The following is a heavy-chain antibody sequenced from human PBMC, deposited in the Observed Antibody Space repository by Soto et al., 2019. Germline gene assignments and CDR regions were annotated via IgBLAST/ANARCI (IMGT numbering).Heavy chain of an antibody. V-gene: IGHV3-23*01. CDR2: ISGSGDRT. J-gene: IGHJ4*02. CDR1: GFAFNTYA. D-gene: IGHD3-10*01. CDR3: ANSDRGGSGNSNF. Sequence: EVKLLESGGGLVQPGGSLRLSCAASGFAFNTYAMDWVRQAPGKGLEWVSSISGSGDRTYYADSVKGRFTISRDNSENTLYLEMNSLRAEDTAVYYCANSDRGGSGNSNFWGQGTLVTVSS.